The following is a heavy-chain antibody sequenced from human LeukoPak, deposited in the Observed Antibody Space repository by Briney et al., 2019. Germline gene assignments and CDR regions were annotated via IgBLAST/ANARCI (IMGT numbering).Heavy chain of an antibody. Sequence: ASVKVSCKASGYTFTSYGISWVRQAPGQGLEWMGWISAYNGNTNYAQKLQGRVTMTTDTSTSTAYMELRSLRSDDTAVYYCARDRVAYCGGDCYFRYYYYYMGVWGKGTTVTVSS. D-gene: IGHD2-21*01. V-gene: IGHV1-18*01. CDR3: ARDRVAYCGGDCYFRYYYYYMGV. CDR2: ISAYNGNT. J-gene: IGHJ6*03. CDR1: GYTFTSYG.